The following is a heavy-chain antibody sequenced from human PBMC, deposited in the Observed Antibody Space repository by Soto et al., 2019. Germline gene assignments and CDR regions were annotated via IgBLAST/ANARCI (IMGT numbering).Heavy chain of an antibody. CDR1: GFTLNSYA. CDR2: ISGGSGT. J-gene: IGHJ6*03. D-gene: IGHD1-7*01. CDR3: AKGSSTELSDYYYMDV. V-gene: IGHV3-23*01. Sequence: EVQLLESGGGLVQPGGSLRLSCAASGFTLNSYAMSWVRQAPGKGLEWVSGISGGSGTYYADSVKGRFTISRENSKNTLSLKMNSLRPEDTAVYYCAKGSSTELSDYYYMDVWGKGTTVTVSS.